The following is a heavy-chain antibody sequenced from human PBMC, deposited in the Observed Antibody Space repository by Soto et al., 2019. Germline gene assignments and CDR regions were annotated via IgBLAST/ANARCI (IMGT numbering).Heavy chain of an antibody. CDR2: VYYSGST. CDR3: DRSDYYYDRHWFDP. V-gene: IGHV4-30-4*01. J-gene: IGHJ5*02. Sequence: QVQLQESGPGLVKPSQTLSLTCTVSGGSVSSTDYYWNWIRQPPGKGLEWIGYVYYSGSTYYNPSIESRLSISIDTLKNQFYLKLSSVNAADTAVYFCDRSDYYYDRHWFDPWGQGTLVTVSS. CDR1: GGSVSSTDYY. D-gene: IGHD3-22*01.